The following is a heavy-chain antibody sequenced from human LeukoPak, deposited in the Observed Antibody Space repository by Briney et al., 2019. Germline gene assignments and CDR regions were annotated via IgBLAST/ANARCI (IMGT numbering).Heavy chain of an antibody. D-gene: IGHD6-19*01. J-gene: IGHJ5*02. Sequence: KASETLSLTCTVSGGSISTSNYYWGWSRQPPGKGLEWIGNIFYSGSTYYSPSLKSRVTISVDTSKNQFSLKLSSVTAADTAVYYCARQIEAGHSNWFDPWGQGTLVTVSS. CDR3: ARQIEAGHSNWFDP. V-gene: IGHV4-39*07. CDR2: IFYSGST. CDR1: GGSISTSNYY.